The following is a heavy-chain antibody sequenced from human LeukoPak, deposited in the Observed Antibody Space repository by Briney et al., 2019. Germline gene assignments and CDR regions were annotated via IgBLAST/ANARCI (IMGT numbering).Heavy chain of an antibody. CDR2: IYHSGST. CDR1: GYSISSGYY. CDR3: ARSPYSYGYGYYYYYMDV. J-gene: IGHJ6*03. Sequence: SETLSLTCAVSGYSISSGYYWGWIRQPPGKGLEWIGSIYHSGSTYYNPSLKSRVTISVDTSKNQFSLKLSSVTAADTAVYYCARSPYSYGYGYYYYYMDVWGKGTTVTVSS. D-gene: IGHD5-18*01. V-gene: IGHV4-38-2*01.